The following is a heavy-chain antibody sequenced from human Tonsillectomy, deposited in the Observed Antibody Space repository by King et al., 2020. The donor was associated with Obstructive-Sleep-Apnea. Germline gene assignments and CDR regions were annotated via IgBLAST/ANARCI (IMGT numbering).Heavy chain of an antibody. Sequence: QLQESGPGLVKPSQTLSLTCTVSGGSISRGGSYWCWIRQHPGKGLEWIGYIYYSGSTYYNPSLKSRATISVDTSKTQFSLTLSSVTAADTAVYYCATGLSMVRGSSFDYWGQGTLVTVSS. CDR1: GGSISRGGSY. D-gene: IGHD3-10*01. CDR3: ATGLSMVRGSSFDY. V-gene: IGHV4-31*03. J-gene: IGHJ4*02. CDR2: IYYSGST.